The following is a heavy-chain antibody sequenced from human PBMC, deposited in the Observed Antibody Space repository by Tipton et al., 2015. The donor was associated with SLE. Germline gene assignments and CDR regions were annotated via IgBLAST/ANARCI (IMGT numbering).Heavy chain of an antibody. CDR3: ATGITVRGGSTYFAY. D-gene: IGHD1-20*01. Sequence: QSGAEVKKPGASVQVSCYVSGYTVSKLSMHWVRQAPGKGPEWIGGFHAEDGETIYAQKFQDRVTMTEDISTDTAYMELSSLRFEDTAVYFCATGITVRGGSTYFAYWGQGTLVTVSS. V-gene: IGHV1-24*01. CDR2: FHAEDGET. CDR1: GYTVSKLS. J-gene: IGHJ4*01.